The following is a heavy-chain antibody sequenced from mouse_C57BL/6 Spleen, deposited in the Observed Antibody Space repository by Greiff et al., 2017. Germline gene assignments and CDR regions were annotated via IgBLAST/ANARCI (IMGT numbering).Heavy chain of an antibody. Sequence: VQLQQSGAELVRPGASVKLSCTASGFNITDDYMHWVKQRPEQGLEWIGWIDPENGDTEYASKFQGKATITADTSSNTAYLQLSSLTSEDTAVYYCTVWDGGFAYWGQGTLVTVSA. V-gene: IGHV14-4*01. CDR1: GFNITDDY. CDR3: TVWDGGFAY. J-gene: IGHJ3*01. CDR2: IDPENGDT. D-gene: IGHD4-1*01.